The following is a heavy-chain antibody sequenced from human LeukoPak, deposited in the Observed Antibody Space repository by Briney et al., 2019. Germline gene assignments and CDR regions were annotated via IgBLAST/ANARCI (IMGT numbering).Heavy chain of an antibody. J-gene: IGHJ6*02. CDR1: GVTFSSYG. CDR2: ISYIGSNK. V-gene: IGHV3-30*18. CDR3: AKGYGSGPPVYYYYYGMDV. D-gene: IGHD3-10*01. Sequence: PGGSLRLSCAASGVTFSSYGMRWVRQAPGKGLEWVAGISYIGSNKYYAHSLRGGFTISRDNSKNTLYLQTNRLRAEDTAVYYCAKGYGSGPPVYYYYYGMDVWGQGTTVTVSS.